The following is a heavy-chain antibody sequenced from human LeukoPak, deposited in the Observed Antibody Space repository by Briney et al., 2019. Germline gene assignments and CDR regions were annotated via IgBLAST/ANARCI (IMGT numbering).Heavy chain of an antibody. CDR2: INPSGGST. Sequence: GASVKVSCKASGYTFTSYYMHWVRQAPGQGLEWMGIINPSGGSTSYAQKFQGRVTMTRDMSTSTVYMELSSLRSEDTAVYYCAKAHKRHRGLWIFEYSSGPDYWGQGTLVTVSS. CDR1: GYTFTSYY. J-gene: IGHJ4*02. V-gene: IGHV1-46*01. D-gene: IGHD6-19*01. CDR3: AKAHKRHRGLWIFEYSSGPDY.